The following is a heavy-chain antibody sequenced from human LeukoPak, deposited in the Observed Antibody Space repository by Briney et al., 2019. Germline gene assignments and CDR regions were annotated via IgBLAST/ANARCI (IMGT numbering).Heavy chain of an antibody. V-gene: IGHV4-59*12. CDR1: GGSISSYY. CDR3: ARDKKDKRGYSYGSRYFDY. CDR2: IYHSGST. D-gene: IGHD5-18*01. J-gene: IGHJ4*02. Sequence: PSETLSLTCTVSGGSISSYYWSWIRQPPGKGLEWIGYIYHSGSTYYNPSLKSRVTISVDRSKNQFSLKLSSVTAADTAVYYCARDKKDKRGYSYGSRYFDYWGQGTLVTVSS.